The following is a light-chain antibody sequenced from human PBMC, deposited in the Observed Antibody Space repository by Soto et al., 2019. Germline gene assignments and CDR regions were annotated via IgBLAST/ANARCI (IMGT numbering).Light chain of an antibody. CDR1: SSNIRNNY. CDR2: DNN. CDR3: GTWDSSLSAYV. J-gene: IGLJ1*01. Sequence: QPVLTQPPSVSAAPGQKVTISCSGSSSNIRNNYVSWYQQLPGTAPKLLIYDNNKRPSGIPDRFSGSKSGTSATLGITGLQTGDEADYYCGTWDSSLSAYVFGTGTKLTVL. V-gene: IGLV1-51*01.